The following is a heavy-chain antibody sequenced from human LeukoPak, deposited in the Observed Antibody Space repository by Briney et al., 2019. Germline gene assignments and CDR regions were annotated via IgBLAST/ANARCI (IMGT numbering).Heavy chain of an antibody. J-gene: IGHJ6*02. CDR2: IYYSGST. D-gene: IGHD3-3*01. Sequence: PSETLSLTCTVSGGSIGSSSYYWGWIRQPPGKGLEWIGSIYYSGSTYYNPSLKSRVTISVDTSKNQFSLKLSSVTAADTAVYYCARSTRAKRFLEWLANYYGMDVWGQGTTVTVSS. CDR1: GGSIGSSSYY. CDR3: ARSTRAKRFLEWLANYYGMDV. V-gene: IGHV4-39*07.